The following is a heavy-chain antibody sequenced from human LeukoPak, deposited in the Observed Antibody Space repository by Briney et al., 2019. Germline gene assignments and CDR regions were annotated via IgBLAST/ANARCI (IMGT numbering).Heavy chain of an antibody. CDR3: ARDGSNYALDY. V-gene: IGHV3-48*01. Sequence: PGGSLRLSCAASGFTFSSYSMSWVRQAPGKGLEWVSYISSGRNTIHYADSVKGRFTISRDNVKNSLYLQMNSLRAEDTAVYYCARDGSNYALDYWGQGTLVTASS. D-gene: IGHD1-26*01. CDR2: ISSGRNTI. J-gene: IGHJ4*02. CDR1: GFTFSSYS.